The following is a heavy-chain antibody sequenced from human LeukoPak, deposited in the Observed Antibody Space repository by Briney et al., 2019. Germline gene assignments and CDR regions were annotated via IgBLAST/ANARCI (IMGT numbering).Heavy chain of an antibody. D-gene: IGHD6-13*01. J-gene: IGHJ4*02. V-gene: IGHV4-4*07. Sequence: SETLSLTCSVSGGSISFYYWSWIRQPAGKGLEWIGRIYTTGSTNYNPSLKSRVTMSVDTSKNQFSLKLSSVTAADTAVYYCARGKQQLVFPDYWGQGTLVTVSS. CDR1: GGSISFYY. CDR3: ARGKQQLVFPDY. CDR2: IYTTGST.